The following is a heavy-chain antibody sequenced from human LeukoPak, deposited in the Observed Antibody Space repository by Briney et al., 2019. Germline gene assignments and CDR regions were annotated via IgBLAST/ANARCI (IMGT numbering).Heavy chain of an antibody. D-gene: IGHD3-3*01. CDR3: ASLTIFGVVITGFNWFDP. V-gene: IGHV4-34*01. Sequence: PETLSLTCAVYGGSFSGYYWSWIRQPPGKGLEWIGEINHSGSTNYNPSLKSRVTISVDTSKNQFSLKLSSVTAADTAVYYCASLTIFGVVITGFNWFDPWGQGTLVTVSS. CDR2: INHSGST. J-gene: IGHJ5*02. CDR1: GGSFSGYY.